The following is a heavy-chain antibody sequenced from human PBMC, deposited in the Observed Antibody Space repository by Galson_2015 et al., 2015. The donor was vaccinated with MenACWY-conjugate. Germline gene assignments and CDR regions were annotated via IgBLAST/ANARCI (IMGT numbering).Heavy chain of an antibody. CDR1: GFAFSTYT. CDR3: ATAARGDNPGELY. CDR2: FFGGGGGQ. J-gene: IGHJ4*02. Sequence: SLRLSCAASGFAFSTYTMSWVRQAPGKGLEWVSAFFGGGGGQRYADSMKDRFTISRDNSKNSLHLQMNSLRAEDTAVYYCATAARGDNPGELYWGQGTLVTVSS. V-gene: IGHV3-23*01. D-gene: IGHD5-18*01.